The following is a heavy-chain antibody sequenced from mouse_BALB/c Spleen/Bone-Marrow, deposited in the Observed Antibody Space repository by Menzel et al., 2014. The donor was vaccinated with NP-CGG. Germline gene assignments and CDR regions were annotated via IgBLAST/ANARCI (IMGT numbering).Heavy chain of an antibody. V-gene: IGHV1-20*02. D-gene: IGHD1-1*01. CDR2: INPYNGDT. CDR3: AREGGYYYGSSPYFDV. CDR1: GYSFTGYF. Sequence: EVKLMESGPELVKPGASVKISCKASGYSFTGYFMNWVMQSHGKSLEWIGRINPYNGDTFYNQKFKGEATLTVDKSSSTAHMELRSLASEDSAVYYCAREGGYYYGSSPYFDVWGAGTSVTVSS. J-gene: IGHJ1*01.